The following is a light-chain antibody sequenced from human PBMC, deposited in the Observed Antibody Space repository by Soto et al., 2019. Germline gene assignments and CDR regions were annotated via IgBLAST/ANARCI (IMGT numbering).Light chain of an antibody. CDR1: TSNIGSNS. Sequence: QSVLTQPPSASGTPGQRVTISCSGSTSNIGSNSVFWYQHLPGTAPKLLIYRSNQRASGVPDRFSGSKSGTSASLAISGLRSEDEADYYCAAWDDSLSDQVFGGGTKLTVL. CDR3: AAWDDSLSDQV. V-gene: IGLV1-47*01. J-gene: IGLJ2*01. CDR2: RSN.